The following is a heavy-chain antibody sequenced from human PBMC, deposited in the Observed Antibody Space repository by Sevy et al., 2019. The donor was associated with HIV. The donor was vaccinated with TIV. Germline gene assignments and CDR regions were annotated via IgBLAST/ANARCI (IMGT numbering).Heavy chain of an antibody. D-gene: IGHD4-17*01. CDR2: IIPIFGTA. V-gene: IGHV1-69*13. CDR1: GGTFSSYA. J-gene: IGHJ6*02. Sequence: ASVKVSCKASGGTFSSYAISWVRQAPGQGLEWMGGIIPIFGTANYAQKFQGRVTITADESMSTAYMELSSLRSEDTAVYYCARDARDYGDYVGGMDVWGQGTTVTVSS. CDR3: ARDARDYGDYVGGMDV.